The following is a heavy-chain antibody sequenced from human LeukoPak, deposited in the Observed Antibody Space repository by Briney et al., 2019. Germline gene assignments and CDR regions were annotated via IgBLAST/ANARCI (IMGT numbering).Heavy chain of an antibody. J-gene: IGHJ3*02. CDR3: ARDQVVATDPDAFDI. D-gene: IGHD5-12*01. Sequence: GGSLRLSCAAFGFTFSSYAMHWVRQAPAKGLEWVAVISYDGSNKYYADSVKGRFTISRDNSKNTLYLQMNSLRAEDTAVYYCARDQVVATDPDAFDIWGQGTMVTVSS. CDR1: GFTFSSYA. V-gene: IGHV3-30-3*01. CDR2: ISYDGSNK.